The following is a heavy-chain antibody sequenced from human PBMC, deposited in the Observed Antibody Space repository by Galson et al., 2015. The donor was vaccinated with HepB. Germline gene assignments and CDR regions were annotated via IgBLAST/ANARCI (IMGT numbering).Heavy chain of an antibody. Sequence: SLRLSCAASGFTFSDYYMSWIRQAPGKGLEWVSYISSSSSYTNYADSVKGRFTISGDNAKKSLYLQMNSLRAEDTAVYYCARGQDYYESSGSPWGQGTLVTVSS. V-gene: IGHV3-11*06. CDR2: ISSSSSYT. D-gene: IGHD3-22*01. CDR3: ARGQDYYESSGSP. J-gene: IGHJ5*02. CDR1: GFTFSDYY.